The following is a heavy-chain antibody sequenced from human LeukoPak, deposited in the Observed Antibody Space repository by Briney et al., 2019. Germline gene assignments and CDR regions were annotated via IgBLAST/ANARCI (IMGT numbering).Heavy chain of an antibody. J-gene: IGHJ4*02. CDR2: IKQDGSEK. CDR3: ARRAGAYSHPYDY. D-gene: IGHD4/OR15-4a*01. Sequence: RGSLRLSCAASGFTFSSYWMSWVRQAPGKGLGWVANIKQDGSEKYYVDSVKGRFTISRDNSKNTLYLKMKGLRAEDTAVYYCARRAGAYSHPYDYWGQGTLVTVSS. V-gene: IGHV3-7*03. CDR1: GFTFSSYW.